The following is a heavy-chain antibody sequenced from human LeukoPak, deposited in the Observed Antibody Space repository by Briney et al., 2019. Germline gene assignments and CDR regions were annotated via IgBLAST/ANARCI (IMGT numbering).Heavy chain of an antibody. CDR2: INPNTGGT. J-gene: IGHJ4*02. D-gene: IGHD2-8*01. CDR3: ARVGYCSRGVCYNYDY. V-gene: IGHV1-2*02. Sequence: ASVRVSCKASGYSFTGNYIHWVRQAPGQGFEGMGWINPNTGGTNYAQKFKGRVLMTRDTSISTAYLELSSLKSDDTAVYYCARVGYCSRGVCYNYDYWGQGAQVTVSS. CDR1: GYSFTGNY.